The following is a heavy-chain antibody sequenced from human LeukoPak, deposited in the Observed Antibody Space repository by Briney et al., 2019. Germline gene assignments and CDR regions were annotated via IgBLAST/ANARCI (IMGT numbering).Heavy chain of an antibody. Sequence: SVKVSCKASGGTFSSYAISWVRQAPGQGLEWMGGIIPIFGTANYAQKFQGGVTITTDESTSTAYMELSSLRSEDTAVYYSARGPDYDYGPRGGFDPWGQGTLVTVSS. D-gene: IGHD4-17*01. V-gene: IGHV1-69*05. J-gene: IGHJ5*02. CDR2: IIPIFGTA. CDR1: GGTFSSYA. CDR3: ARGPDYDYGPRGGFDP.